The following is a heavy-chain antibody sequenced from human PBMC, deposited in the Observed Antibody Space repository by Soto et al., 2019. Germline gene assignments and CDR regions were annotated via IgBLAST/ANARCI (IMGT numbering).Heavy chain of an antibody. J-gene: IGHJ6*02. Sequence: GGSLRLSCAASGFTFSTYWMNWVRQAPGKGLEWVANIKQDGSEKYYVDSVKGRFAISRDNAKDSLFLQMNNLRAEDTAVYYCVRDWSTFWGMDVWGQGTTVTVSS. CDR3: VRDWSTFWGMDV. V-gene: IGHV3-7*01. CDR1: GFTFSTYW. CDR2: IKQDGSEK.